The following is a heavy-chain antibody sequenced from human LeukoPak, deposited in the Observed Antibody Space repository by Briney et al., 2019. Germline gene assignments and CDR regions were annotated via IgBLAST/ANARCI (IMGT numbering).Heavy chain of an antibody. V-gene: IGHV1-18*01. Sequence: ASVKVSCKASGYTFMGYGISWVRQAPGQGLEWMGWISPYTGNTNYAQKFQGRVTVTTDTSTSTAYMELRSLRYDDTAVYYCARGNSLSVAGGVDSWGQGTLVTVSS. CDR2: ISPYTGNT. D-gene: IGHD6-19*01. CDR1: GYTFMGYG. CDR3: ARGNSLSVAGGVDS. J-gene: IGHJ4*02.